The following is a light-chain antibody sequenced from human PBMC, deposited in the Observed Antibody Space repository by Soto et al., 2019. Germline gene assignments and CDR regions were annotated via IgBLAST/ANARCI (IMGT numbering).Light chain of an antibody. CDR3: QQRANLIT. Sequence: EIVLTQSPATLSLSPGERATLSCRASQSVSSYLAWYQQQPGQAPRLLIYDASNRATGIPARLSGSGSGTDFTLTISSLEPEDFAVYYCQQRANLITFGQGTRLDIK. J-gene: IGKJ5*01. V-gene: IGKV3-11*01. CDR1: QSVSSY. CDR2: DAS.